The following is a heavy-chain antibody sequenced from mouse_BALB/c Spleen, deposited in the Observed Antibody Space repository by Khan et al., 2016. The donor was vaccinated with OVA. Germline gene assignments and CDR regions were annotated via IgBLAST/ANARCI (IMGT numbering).Heavy chain of an antibody. CDR2: IDPFNDDT. CDR1: GYSFTTYY. CDR3: ARNGSISWFAY. D-gene: IGHD1-1*01. J-gene: IGHJ3*01. V-gene: IGHV1S135*01. Sequence: VQLQQSGPELMKPGASVKISCKASGYSFTTYYIHWVKQSHGKSLEWIGYIDPFNDDTNYNQKFKGKATLTVDKSFSTAYMHLSSLTSEDSAVYYCARNGSISWFAYWGQGTLVTVSA.